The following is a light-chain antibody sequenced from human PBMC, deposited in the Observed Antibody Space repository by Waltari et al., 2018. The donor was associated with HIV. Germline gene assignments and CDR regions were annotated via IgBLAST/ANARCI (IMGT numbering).Light chain of an antibody. Sequence: SVLTQPPSVSAAAGQKVTISCSGSSCNIGHTYVSWFRQIPRTAPRPRINENKERTSGLPDGLTGSKFGTTAPLAITGLQDGDEASYNCGTWGSSQNAVVFGGGTKQTVL. CDR1: SCNIGHTY. V-gene: IGLV1-51*01. CDR2: ENK. J-gene: IGLJ2*01. CDR3: GTWGSSQNAVV.